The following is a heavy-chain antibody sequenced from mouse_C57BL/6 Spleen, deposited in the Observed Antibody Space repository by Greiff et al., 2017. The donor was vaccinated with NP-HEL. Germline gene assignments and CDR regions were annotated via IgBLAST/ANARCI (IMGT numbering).Heavy chain of an antibody. CDR2: IDPETGGT. Sequence: VQLQQSGAELVRPGASVTLSCKASGYTFTDYEMHWVKQTPVHGLEWIGAIDPETGGTAYNQKFKGKAILTADKSSSTAYMELRSLTSEDSAVYYCTRGGFTSCAYWGQGTLVTVSA. J-gene: IGHJ3*01. CDR3: TRGGFTSCAY. V-gene: IGHV1-15*01. CDR1: GYTFTDYE. D-gene: IGHD5-1*01.